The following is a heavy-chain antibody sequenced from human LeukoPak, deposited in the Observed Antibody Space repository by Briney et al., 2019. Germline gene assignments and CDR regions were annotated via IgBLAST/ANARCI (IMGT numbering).Heavy chain of an antibody. J-gene: IGHJ6*02. CDR3: AREAAAAGTPLYYYYYGMDV. CDR1: GYTFTSYG. D-gene: IGHD6-13*01. V-gene: IGHV1-18*01. CDR2: ISAYNGNT. Sequence: ASVKVSCKASGYTFTSYGISWVRQAPGQGLEWMGWISAYNGNTNYAQKLQGRVTMTTDTSTSTAYMELRSLRSDDTAVYYRAREAAAAGTPLYYYYYGMDVWGQGTTVTVSS.